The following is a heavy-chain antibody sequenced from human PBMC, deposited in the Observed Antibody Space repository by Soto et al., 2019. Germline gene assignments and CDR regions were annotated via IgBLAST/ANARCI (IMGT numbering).Heavy chain of an antibody. CDR2: IYSSSTYM. J-gene: IGHJ5*02. V-gene: IGHV3-21*06. CDR1: GFIFGSYV. CDR3: ARRWFDP. Sequence: GGSLRLSCTASGFIFGSYVMNWVRQAPGKGLQWVASIYSSSTYMGYADSVKGRFTISRDNAKNSLYLQMNSLRAEDTAMYYCARRWFDPWGQGTLVTVSS.